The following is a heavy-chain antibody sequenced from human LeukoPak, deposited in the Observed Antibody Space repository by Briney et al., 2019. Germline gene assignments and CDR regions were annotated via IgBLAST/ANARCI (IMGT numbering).Heavy chain of an antibody. CDR2: IRYDGSNK. Sequence: GGSLRLSCAASGFTFSSYGMHWVRQAPGKGLEGVAFIRYDGSNKYYADSVKGRFTISRDNSKNTLYLQMNSLRAEDTAVYYCARGGSYLSTFDIWGQGTVVTVSS. D-gene: IGHD1-26*01. CDR3: ARGGSYLSTFDI. V-gene: IGHV3-30*02. J-gene: IGHJ3*02. CDR1: GFTFSSYG.